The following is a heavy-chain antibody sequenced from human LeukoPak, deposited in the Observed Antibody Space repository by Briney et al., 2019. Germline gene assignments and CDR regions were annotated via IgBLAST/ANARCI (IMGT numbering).Heavy chain of an antibody. D-gene: IGHD4-17*01. V-gene: IGHV3-30*04. CDR1: GFTFSSYA. J-gene: IGHJ4*02. Sequence: PGGSLRLSCAASGFTFSSYAMHWVRQAPGKGLEWVAVISYDGSNKYYADSVKGRFTISRDNSKNTLYLQMNSLRAEDTAVYYCAKDGNYGELDYWGQGTLVTVSS. CDR3: AKDGNYGELDY. CDR2: ISYDGSNK.